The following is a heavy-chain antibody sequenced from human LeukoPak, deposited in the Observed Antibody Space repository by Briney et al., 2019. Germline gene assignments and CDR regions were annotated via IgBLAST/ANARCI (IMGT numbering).Heavy chain of an antibody. Sequence: ASVKVSCKASGYTFTGYYMHWVRQAPGQGLEWMGWINPNSGGTNYAQKFQGRVTMTRDTSISTAYMELSSLRSEDTAVYYCARRLPSIAPHRGGAFDIWGQGTMVTVSS. CDR3: ARRLPSIAPHRGGAFDI. D-gene: IGHD6-6*01. CDR1: GYTFTGYY. V-gene: IGHV1-2*02. CDR2: INPNSGGT. J-gene: IGHJ3*02.